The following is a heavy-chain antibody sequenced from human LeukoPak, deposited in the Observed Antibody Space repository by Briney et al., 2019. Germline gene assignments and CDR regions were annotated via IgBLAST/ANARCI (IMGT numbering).Heavy chain of an antibody. Sequence: SETLSLTCAVYGGSFSGYYWSWIRQPPGKGLEWIGEINHSGSTNYNPSLKSRVTISVDTSKSQFSLKLSSVTAADTAVYYCARSMVRGGPFDYWGQGTLVTVSS. CDR1: GGSFSGYY. CDR2: INHSGST. D-gene: IGHD3-10*01. CDR3: ARSMVRGGPFDY. J-gene: IGHJ4*02. V-gene: IGHV4-34*01.